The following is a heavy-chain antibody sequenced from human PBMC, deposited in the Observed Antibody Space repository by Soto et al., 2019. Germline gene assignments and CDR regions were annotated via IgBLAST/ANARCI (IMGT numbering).Heavy chain of an antibody. Sequence: QVQLQESGPGLVKPSGTLSLTCAVSSGSISSSNWWSWVRQPPGKGLEWIGEIYHSGSTNYNPSLKSRVTISVDKCKNQFSLKLSSVTAVDTAVYYCARVSGGLGIVVVVAAGHYYYMDVWGKGTTVTGSS. D-gene: IGHD2-15*01. CDR1: SGSISSSNW. CDR3: ARVSGGLGIVVVVAAGHYYYMDV. V-gene: IGHV4-4*02. J-gene: IGHJ6*03. CDR2: IYHSGST.